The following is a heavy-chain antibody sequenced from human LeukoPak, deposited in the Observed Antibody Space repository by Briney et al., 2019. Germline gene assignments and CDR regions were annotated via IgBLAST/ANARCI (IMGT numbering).Heavy chain of an antibody. D-gene: IGHD6-6*01. CDR2: INHSGST. CDR1: GGSFSGYY. J-gene: IGHJ4*02. V-gene: IGHV4-34*01. Sequence: SETLSLTCAVYGGSFSGYYWSWICQPPGKGLEWIGEINHSGSTNYNPSLKSRVTISVDTSKNQFSLKLSSVTAADTAVYYCARGGGSSSSALDYWGQGTLVTVSS. CDR3: ARGGGSSSSALDY.